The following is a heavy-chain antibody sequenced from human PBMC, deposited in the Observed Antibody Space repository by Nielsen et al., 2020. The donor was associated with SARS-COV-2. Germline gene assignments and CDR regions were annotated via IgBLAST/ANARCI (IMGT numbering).Heavy chain of an antibody. V-gene: IGHV1-2*06. CDR1: GYIFTNYY. D-gene: IGHD1-14*01. CDR2: INPNSGGT. J-gene: IGHJ4*02. CDR3: ASQGNPDYFDFDY. Sequence: ASVKVSCKASGYIFTNYYIHWVRQAPGQGLEWMGRINPNSGGTNYAQKFQGRVTMTRDTSISTAYMELSRLRSDDTAVYYCASQGNPDYFDFDYWGQGTLVTVSS.